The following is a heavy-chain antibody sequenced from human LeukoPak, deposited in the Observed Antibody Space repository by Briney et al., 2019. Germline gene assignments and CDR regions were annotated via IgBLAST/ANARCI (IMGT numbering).Heavy chain of an antibody. CDR3: ARDLISRYDSSRYYPDY. CDR1: GFTFSSYA. V-gene: IGHV3-30-3*01. Sequence: GGSLRLSCAASGFTFSSYAMLWVRQAPGKGLEWVAVISYDGSNKYYADSVKGRFTISRDNAKNTLYLQMNSLRAEDTAVYYCARDLISRYDSSRYYPDYWGQGTLVTVS. J-gene: IGHJ4*02. CDR2: ISYDGSNK. D-gene: IGHD3-22*01.